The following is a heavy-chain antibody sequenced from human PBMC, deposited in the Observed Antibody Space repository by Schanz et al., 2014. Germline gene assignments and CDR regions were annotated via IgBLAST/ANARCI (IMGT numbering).Heavy chain of an antibody. D-gene: IGHD3-9*01. CDR3: ARDSRPNYDFLTAYYSIDY. V-gene: IGHV3-33*01. CDR1: GFAFSVYG. J-gene: IGHJ4*02. CDR2: IWSDGSGK. Sequence: QVQMVESGGGVVQPGRSLRLSCAASGFAFSVYGMHWVRQAPGKGPEWVAVIWSDGSGKYYADSVKGRFTISRDNSKNTLYLQMNSLRADDTAVYYCARDSRPNYDFLTAYYSIDYWGQGTLVTVSS.